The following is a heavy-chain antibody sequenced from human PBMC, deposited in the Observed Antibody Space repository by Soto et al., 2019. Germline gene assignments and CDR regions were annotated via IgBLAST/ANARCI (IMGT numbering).Heavy chain of an antibody. D-gene: IGHD6-13*01. CDR3: TTEQNGLAGYSSSWSPWGSSAEYFQH. CDR1: GLTFSNAW. J-gene: IGHJ1*01. CDR2: IKSKTDGGTT. V-gene: IGHV3-15*07. Sequence: GGSLRLSCAASGLTFSNAWMNWVRQAPGKGLEWVGRIKSKTDGGTTDYAAPVKGRFTISRDDSKNTLYLQMNSLKTEDTAVYYCTTEQNGLAGYSSSWSPWGSSAEYFQHWGQGTLVTVSS.